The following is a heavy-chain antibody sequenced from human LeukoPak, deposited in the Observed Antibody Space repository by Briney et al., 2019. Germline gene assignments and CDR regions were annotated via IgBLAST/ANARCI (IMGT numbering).Heavy chain of an antibody. D-gene: IGHD1-26*01. Sequence: SETLSLTCTVSGYSISSGYYWGWIRQPPGKGLEWIGSIYHSGSTYYNPSLKSRVTISVDTSKNQFSLKLSSVTAADTAVYYCARVGGVGATASLAFDIWGQGTMVTVSS. CDR2: IYHSGST. CDR1: GYSISSGYY. CDR3: ARVGGVGATASLAFDI. J-gene: IGHJ3*02. V-gene: IGHV4-38-2*02.